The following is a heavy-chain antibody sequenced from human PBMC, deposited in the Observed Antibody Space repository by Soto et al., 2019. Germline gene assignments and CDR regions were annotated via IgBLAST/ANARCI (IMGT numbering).Heavy chain of an antibody. J-gene: IGHJ6*02. Sequence: GGSLILSCAASGFTFDDYAMHWVLQPPGKGLELVSGISWNSGSIGYADSVKGRFTISRDNAKNSLYLQMNSLRAEDTALYYCAKDLSCSSTICRRGNYYYYGMDVWGQGTTVTVSS. CDR3: AKDLSCSSTICRRGNYYYYGMDV. CDR2: ISWNSGSI. V-gene: IGHV3-9*01. D-gene: IGHD2-2*01. CDR1: GFTFDDYA.